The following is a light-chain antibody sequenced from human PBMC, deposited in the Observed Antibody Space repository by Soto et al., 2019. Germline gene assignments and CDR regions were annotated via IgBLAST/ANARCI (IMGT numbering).Light chain of an antibody. CDR1: QSISSW. CDR2: KAS. CDR3: QQYNSYWT. Sequence: DIQMTQSPSTLSASVGDRVTITCRASQSISSWLAWYQQKPGKAPKLLIYKASSLESGVPSRFSGSGSGTAFTLTISSLQPDAFETYYCQQYNSYWTFGQGTKVEIK. V-gene: IGKV1-5*03. J-gene: IGKJ1*01.